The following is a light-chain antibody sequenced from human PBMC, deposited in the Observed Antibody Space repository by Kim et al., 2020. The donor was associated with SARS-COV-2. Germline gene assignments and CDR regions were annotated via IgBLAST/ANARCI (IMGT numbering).Light chain of an antibody. CDR1: VSGVTAT. V-gene: IGKV3-20*01. Sequence: YAGGWVTHASGAGVSGVTATVAWRQRKPGQAPRMLIYGASCRATGIADRFSGSGSGTEFTLAISRLEPEDLAVYYCQQYARQHFDFGGGTKLEI. J-gene: IGKJ4*01. CDR2: GAS. CDR3: QQYARQHFD.